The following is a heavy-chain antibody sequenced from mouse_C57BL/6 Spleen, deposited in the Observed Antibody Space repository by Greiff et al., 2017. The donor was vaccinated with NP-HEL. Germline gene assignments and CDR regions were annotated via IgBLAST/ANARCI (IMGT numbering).Heavy chain of an antibody. J-gene: IGHJ1*03. CDR2: IYPGDGDT. V-gene: IGHV1-80*01. CDR3: ARITTVGATDFDV. CDR1: GYAFSSYW. D-gene: IGHD1-1*01. Sequence: VQLQQSGAELVKPGASVKISCKASGYAFSSYWMNWVKQRPGKGLEWIGQIYPGDGDTNYNGKFKGKATLTADKSSSTAYMQLSSLTSEDSAVYCCARITTVGATDFDVWGTGTTVTVSS.